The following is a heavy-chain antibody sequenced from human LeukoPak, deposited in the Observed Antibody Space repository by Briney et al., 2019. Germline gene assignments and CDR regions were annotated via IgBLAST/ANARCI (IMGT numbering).Heavy chain of an antibody. D-gene: IGHD6-6*01. J-gene: IGHJ4*02. V-gene: IGHV1-69*13. Sequence: EASVTVSCKASGGTFSSYAISWVRQAPGQGLEWMGGIIPIFGTANYAQKFQGRVTITADESTSTAYMELSSLRSEDTAVYYCARDSEDRARLMIPFDYWGQGTLVTVSS. CDR3: ARDSEDRARLMIPFDY. CDR1: GGTFSSYA. CDR2: IIPIFGTA.